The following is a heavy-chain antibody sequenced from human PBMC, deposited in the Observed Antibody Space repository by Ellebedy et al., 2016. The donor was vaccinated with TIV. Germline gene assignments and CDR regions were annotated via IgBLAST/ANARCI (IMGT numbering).Heavy chain of an antibody. Sequence: GGSLKISCAASGFTFSSYAMSWVRQAPGKGLEWVSTITTSGGGTYYADSVKGRFTISRDNSKNTLYLQMNSLRAEDTAAYYCAKDVASATYLFDYWGQGTLVTVSS. J-gene: IGHJ4*02. CDR2: ITTSGGGT. CDR1: GFTFSSYA. V-gene: IGHV3-23*01. CDR3: AKDVASATYLFDY. D-gene: IGHD6-19*01.